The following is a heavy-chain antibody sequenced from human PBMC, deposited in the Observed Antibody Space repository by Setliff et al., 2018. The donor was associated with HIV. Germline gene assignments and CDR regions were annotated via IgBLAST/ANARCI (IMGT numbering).Heavy chain of an antibody. D-gene: IGHD3-16*01. J-gene: IGHJ4*02. CDR1: NGSFNGYY. CDR3: ARDEGIWAGLDS. CDR2: IYYSGST. Sequence: SETLSLTCAVYNGSFNGYYWSWIRQPPGKGLEWIGYIYYSGSTYYNPSLKSRITISVDTSKNQFSLTLNAGTAADTAVYYCARDEGIWAGLDSWGQGTLVTVSS. V-gene: IGHV4-34*09.